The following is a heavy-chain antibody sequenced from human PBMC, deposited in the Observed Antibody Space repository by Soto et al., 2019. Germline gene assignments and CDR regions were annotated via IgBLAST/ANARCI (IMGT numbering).Heavy chain of an antibody. V-gene: IGHV3-48*02. J-gene: IGHJ4*02. CDR1: GFSLSNYN. CDR3: ARDFGHGYYLDY. D-gene: IGHD3-3*01. Sequence: GGSLRLSCVASGFSLSNYNMNWVRQAPGKGLEWVSYITDSSDTVHYADSVRGRFTISRDNAESSLYLQMNSLRDEDTAMYFCARDFGHGYYLDYWGRGTLVTVSS. CDR2: ITDSSDTV.